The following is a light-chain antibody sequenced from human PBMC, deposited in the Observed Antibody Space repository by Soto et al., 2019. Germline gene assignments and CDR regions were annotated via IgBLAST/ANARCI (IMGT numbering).Light chain of an antibody. V-gene: IGKV1-5*01. Sequence: DIPMTQSPSTLSASVGGRVTITCRASQSVGRSLAWYQQQPGKAPKLMIYGVSTLESGVPSRFSGYGFATEFSLTISSLQPGDFGTYYWQQFYKGWTFGQGTRV. CDR2: GVS. CDR1: QSVGRS. CDR3: QQFYKGWT. J-gene: IGKJ1*01.